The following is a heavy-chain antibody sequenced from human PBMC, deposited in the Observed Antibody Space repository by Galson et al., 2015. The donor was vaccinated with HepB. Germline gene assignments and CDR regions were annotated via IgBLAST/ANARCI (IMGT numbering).Heavy chain of an antibody. D-gene: IGHD4-11*01. V-gene: IGHV3-30*18. J-gene: IGHJ6*03. CDR1: GFIFSNCG. CDR3: AKRGLQDYYFYMDV. CDR2: ISYDEVNT. Sequence: SLRISCAASGFIFSNCGMHWVRQATGKGLEWVALISYDEVNTFYADSVKGRFTISRDNSKNTLYLQMNRLRAEDTAVYYCAKRGLQDYYFYMDVWGKGTTVTVSS.